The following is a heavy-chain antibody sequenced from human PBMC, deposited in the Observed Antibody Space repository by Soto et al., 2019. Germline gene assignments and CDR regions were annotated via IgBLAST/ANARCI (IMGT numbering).Heavy chain of an antibody. CDR1: GGSISSGVSY. D-gene: IGHD2-2*01. CDR3: VRYCSTTKCPFDY. V-gene: IGHV4-30-4*01. Sequence: SETLSLTCTVSGGSISSGVSYWGWIRQPPGKGLEWIGYIYYSGNTHFNPSLKSRVTLSVDTSKNQFSLNLSSVTAADTAVYYCVRYCSTTKCPFDYWGQGTLVTVSS. J-gene: IGHJ4*02. CDR2: IYYSGNT.